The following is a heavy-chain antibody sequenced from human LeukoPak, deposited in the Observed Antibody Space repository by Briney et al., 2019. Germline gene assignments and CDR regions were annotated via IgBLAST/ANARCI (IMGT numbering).Heavy chain of an antibody. Sequence: ASVKVSCKASGYTFTSYAMNWVRQAPGQGLEWVGWINTNTGNPTYAQGFTGRFVFSLDTSVSTAYLQISSLKAEDTAVYYCARVRSDCSSTSCPLSDWFDPWGQGTLVTVSS. D-gene: IGHD2-2*01. V-gene: IGHV7-4-1*02. CDR2: INTNTGNP. CDR1: GYTFTSYA. CDR3: ARVRSDCSSTSCPLSDWFDP. J-gene: IGHJ5*02.